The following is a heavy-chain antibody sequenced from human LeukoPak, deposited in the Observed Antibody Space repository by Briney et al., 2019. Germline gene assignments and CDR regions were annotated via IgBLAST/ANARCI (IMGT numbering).Heavy chain of an antibody. V-gene: IGHV5-51*01. CDR1: GYSFTSYW. Sequence: TTGESLKISCKGSGYSFTSYWIGWVRQMPGKGLEWMGIIYPGDSDTRYSPSFQGQVTISADKSISTAYLQWSSLKASDTAMYYCARHWDRRNYDILTGSGWGRFDPWGQGTLVTVSS. CDR3: ARHWDRRNYDILTGSGWGRFDP. J-gene: IGHJ5*02. D-gene: IGHD3-9*01. CDR2: IYPGDSDT.